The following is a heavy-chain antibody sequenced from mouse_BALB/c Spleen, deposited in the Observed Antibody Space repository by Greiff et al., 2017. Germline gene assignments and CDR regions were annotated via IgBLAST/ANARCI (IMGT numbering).Heavy chain of an antibody. D-gene: IGHD2-14*01. J-gene: IGHJ3*01. CDR2: IDPSDSET. V-gene: IGHV1-69*02. CDR1: GYTFTSYW. Sequence: QVQLQQSGAELVKPGAPVKLSCKASGYTFTSYWMNWVKQRPGRGLEWIGRIDPSDSETHYNQKFKDKATLTVDKSSSTAYIQLSSLTSEDSAVYYCAKEDGYGAWFAYWGQGTLVTVSA. CDR3: AKEDGYGAWFAY.